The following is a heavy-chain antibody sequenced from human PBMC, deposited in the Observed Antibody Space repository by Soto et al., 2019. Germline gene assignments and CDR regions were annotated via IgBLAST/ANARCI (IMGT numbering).Heavy chain of an antibody. CDR2: ISAAGDP. Sequence: EVQLVESGGGLVQPGGSLRLSCEASGFTFRNYDMPWVRQGTGKGLEWVSGISAAGDPDYADSVEGRVTISRENAQNSFFLQMNSLRVGDTAVYYCARTDRDFYGLDVWGQGTTVIVSS. CDR1: GFTFRNYD. J-gene: IGHJ6*02. V-gene: IGHV3-13*05. CDR3: ARTDRDFYGLDV.